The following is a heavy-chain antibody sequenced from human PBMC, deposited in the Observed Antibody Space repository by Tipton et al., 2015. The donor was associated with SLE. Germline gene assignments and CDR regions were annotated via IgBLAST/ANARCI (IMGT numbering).Heavy chain of an antibody. V-gene: IGHV4-31*03. D-gene: IGHD3-10*01. Sequence: TLSLTCTVSGGSISSGGYYWSWIRQLPGKGLEWIGYIYYSGNTYYNPSLKSRVTISVDTSKNQFSLKVSSVTAADTAVYYCASPITLVRGVTKDYWGQGTLVTVSS. J-gene: IGHJ4*02. CDR3: ASPITLVRGVTKDY. CDR1: GGSISSGGYY. CDR2: IYYSGNT.